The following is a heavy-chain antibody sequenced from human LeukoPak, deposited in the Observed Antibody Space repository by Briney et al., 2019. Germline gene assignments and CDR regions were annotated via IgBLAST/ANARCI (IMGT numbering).Heavy chain of an antibody. CDR3: AMRATVVTTRAFDI. D-gene: IGHD4-23*01. J-gene: IGHJ3*02. CDR1: AYGFTSYW. Sequence: GESLQISCKASAYGFTSYWIGGVRQMPGKGLEWMGIIYPGNSDTRYSPSFQSHVTISADKSLTTAYLQWSSLKASDTAMEYCAMRATVVTTRAFDIWGQGTMVTVSS. CDR2: IYPGNSDT. V-gene: IGHV5-51*01.